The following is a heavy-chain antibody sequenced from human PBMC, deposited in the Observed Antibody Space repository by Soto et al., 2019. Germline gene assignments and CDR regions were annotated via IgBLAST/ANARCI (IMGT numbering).Heavy chain of an antibody. CDR3: AKDESIVVVGPIGK. J-gene: IGHJ4*02. V-gene: IGHV3-23*01. CDR1: GFTFSSYA. Sequence: ELQLLESGGGLVQPGGSLRLSCAASGFTFSSYAMSWVRQAPGKGLEWVSAISGSGGSTYYADSVKGRLTISRDNSKNTLYLQMNSLRAEDTAVYYCAKDESIVVVGPIGKWGQGTLVTVSS. D-gene: IGHD2-15*01. CDR2: ISGSGGST.